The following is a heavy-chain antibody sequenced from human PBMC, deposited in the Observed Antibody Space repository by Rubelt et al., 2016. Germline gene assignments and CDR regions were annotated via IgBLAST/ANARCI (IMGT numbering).Heavy chain of an antibody. Sequence: EVQLLESGGDLVQPGGSLRLSCAASGFTFSSFRMTWVRQAPGKGLEWVANINQDGSEKYYVDSVKGRFTISRDNAKNSLYLQMNSLRDDDTAVYYCARAIGSDDSDYWGQGTLVTVSS. CDR2: INQDGSEK. J-gene: IGHJ4*02. CDR1: GFTFSSFR. CDR3: ARAIGSDDSDY. D-gene: IGHD3-3*01. V-gene: IGHV3-7*01.